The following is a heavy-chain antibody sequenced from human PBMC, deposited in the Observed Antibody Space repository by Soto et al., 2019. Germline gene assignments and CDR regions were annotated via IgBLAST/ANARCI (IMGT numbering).Heavy chain of an antibody. D-gene: IGHD2-15*01. CDR1: GGTISSGGYY. CDR2: IFYRGIT. V-gene: IGHV4-31*03. CDR3: AREYSVVNEGYFEY. Sequence: SETLSLTCTVSGGTISSGGYYWSWIRQHPGKGLESIGYIFYRGITYYNPSLESRVAMSVDTSKNQFSLKMSSVTAADTAVYYCAREYSVVNEGYFEYWGQGMLVTVSS. J-gene: IGHJ4*02.